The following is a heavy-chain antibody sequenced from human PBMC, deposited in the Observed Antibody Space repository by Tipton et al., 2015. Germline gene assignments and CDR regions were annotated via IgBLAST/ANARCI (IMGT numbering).Heavy chain of an antibody. J-gene: IGHJ4*02. D-gene: IGHD3-22*01. CDR2: ISYSGST. CDR1: GGSVSTSNYY. CDR3: ARDAWAGDSRGFYYIY. V-gene: IGHV4-61*01. Sequence: TLSLTCTVSGGSVSTSNYYWGWIRQSPGKGLEWIGYISYSGSTHYNPSLKRRVTISLDTSKNQFSLTLNSVTAADTAVYFCARDAWAGDSRGFYYIYWGQGTLVRVSS.